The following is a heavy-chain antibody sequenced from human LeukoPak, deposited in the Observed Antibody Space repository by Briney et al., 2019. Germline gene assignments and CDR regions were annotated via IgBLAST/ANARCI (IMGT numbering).Heavy chain of an antibody. D-gene: IGHD2-21*02. Sequence: GGSLRLSCAASGLTFSSYEMNWVRQAPGKGLEWVSYITSSGSTIYYADSVKGRFTISRDNAKNSLYLQMNSLRAEDTAVYYCARDNPYCGGDCYSRPDYWGQGTLVTVPS. V-gene: IGHV3-48*03. CDR2: ITSSGSTI. CDR1: GLTFSSYE. J-gene: IGHJ4*02. CDR3: ARDNPYCGGDCYSRPDY.